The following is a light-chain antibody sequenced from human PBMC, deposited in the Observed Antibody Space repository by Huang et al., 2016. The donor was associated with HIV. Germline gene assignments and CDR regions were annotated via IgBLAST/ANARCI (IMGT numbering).Light chain of an antibody. CDR1: QSVSAYY. V-gene: IGKV3-20*01. CDR3: HQYGSPPWT. Sequence: EIVLTQSPGYLSWSRGERATLSCRASQSVSAYYLAWYQQKPGQAPRLLIHAAATRASGSPERLSGSGSGTAFTLTISRLEPEDSAVYFCHQYGSPPWTFGQGTRVEIK. J-gene: IGKJ1*01. CDR2: AAA.